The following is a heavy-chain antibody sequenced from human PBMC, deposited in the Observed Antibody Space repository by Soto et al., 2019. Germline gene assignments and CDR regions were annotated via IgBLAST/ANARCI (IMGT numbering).Heavy chain of an antibody. J-gene: IGHJ4*02. V-gene: IGHV4-30-4*01. CDR3: VREDCRSTSCSYSTGSYYFDY. Sequence: QVQLQESGPGLVKPSQTLSLTCTVSGGSISSGDYYWSWIRQPPGKGLEWIGYIYYSGSTYYNPSLKSRSTISVDTSKNQFSLKLSSVTAADTAVYYCVREDCRSTSCSYSTGSYYFDYWGQGTLVTLSA. CDR2: IYYSGST. D-gene: IGHD2-2*01. CDR1: GGSISSGDYY.